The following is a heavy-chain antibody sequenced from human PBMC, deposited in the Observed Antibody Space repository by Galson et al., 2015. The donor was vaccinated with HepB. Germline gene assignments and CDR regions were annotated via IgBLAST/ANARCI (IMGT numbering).Heavy chain of an antibody. D-gene: IGHD2-8*01. J-gene: IGHJ4*02. CDR3: ARQRGTKIPFDY. CDR2: IYYSGST. V-gene: IGHV4-59*08. Sequence: QVQLQESGPGLVKPSETLSLTCSVSGGSINSYYWSWIRQPPGKGLEWIGYIYYSGSTNYNPSLKSRVTISVDTSKNQFSLNLSSVTAADTAVYYCARQRGTKIPFDYWGQGALVTVSS. CDR1: GGSINSYY.